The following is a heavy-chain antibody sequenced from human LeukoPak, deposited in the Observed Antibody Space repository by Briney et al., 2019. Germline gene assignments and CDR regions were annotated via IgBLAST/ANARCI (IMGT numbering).Heavy chain of an antibody. CDR1: GGSISSYY. Sequence: SETLSLTCTVSGGSISSYYWSWIRQPPGKGLEWIGYIYYSGSTNYNPFLKSRVTISVDTSKNQFSLKLSSVTAADTAVYYCARWGSGYDFGYLDYWGQGTLVTVSS. J-gene: IGHJ4*02. CDR2: IYYSGST. D-gene: IGHD5-12*01. V-gene: IGHV4-59*01. CDR3: ARWGSGYDFGYLDY.